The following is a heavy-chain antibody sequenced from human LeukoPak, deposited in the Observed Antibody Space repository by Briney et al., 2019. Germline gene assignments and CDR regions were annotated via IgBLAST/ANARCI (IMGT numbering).Heavy chain of an antibody. CDR3: TIDYDYAWGSYRLGY. CDR2: IKSKTDDETT. J-gene: IGHJ4*02. V-gene: IGHV3-15*01. Sequence: PGGSLRLSCAASGFTFTNAWMSWVRQAPGKGLEWVGRIKSKTDDETTNYAAPVKGRFTISRDDSKNTLYLQMNSLKTEDTGVYYCTIDYDYAWGSYRLGYWGQGTLVTVSS. CDR1: GFTFTNAW. D-gene: IGHD3-16*02.